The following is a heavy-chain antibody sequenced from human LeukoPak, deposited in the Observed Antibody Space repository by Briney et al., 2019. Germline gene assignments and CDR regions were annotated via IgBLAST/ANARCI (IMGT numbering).Heavy chain of an antibody. CDR2: ISGTGSTR. Sequence: GGSLRLSCSASGFTFSSYEMNWVRQAPGKGPEWVSYISGTGSTRYYADSVKGPFTISRDNAKNSLYLQMNSLRAEDTALYYCARVEQQLVRGCWGQGTLVTVSS. V-gene: IGHV3-48*03. J-gene: IGHJ4*02. D-gene: IGHD6-13*01. CDR1: GFTFSSYE. CDR3: ARVEQQLVRGC.